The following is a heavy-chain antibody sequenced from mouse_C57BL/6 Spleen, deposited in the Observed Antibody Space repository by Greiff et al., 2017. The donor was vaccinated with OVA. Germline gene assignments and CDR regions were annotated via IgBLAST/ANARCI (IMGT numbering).Heavy chain of an antibody. CDR3: TREEGLLDYFDY. CDR2: IDPETGGT. CDR1: GYTFTDYE. D-gene: IGHD1-1*01. J-gene: IGHJ2*01. Sequence: QVQLQQSGAELVRPGASVTLSCKASGYTFTDYEMHWVKQTPVHGLEWIGAIDPETGGTAYNQKFKGKAILTADKSSSTAYMELRSLTSEDSAVYYCTREEGLLDYFDYWGQGTTLTVSS. V-gene: IGHV1-15*01.